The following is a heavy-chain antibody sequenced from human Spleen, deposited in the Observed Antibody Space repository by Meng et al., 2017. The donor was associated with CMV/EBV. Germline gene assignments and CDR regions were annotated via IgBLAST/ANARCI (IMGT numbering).Heavy chain of an antibody. J-gene: IGHJ4*02. V-gene: IGHV3-66*02. D-gene: IGHD4-17*01. CDR3: AKDFGHATVTTGY. CDR1: GFTFSSYA. CDR2: IYSGGST. Sequence: GESLKISCAASGFTFSSYAMSWVRQAPGKGLEWVSVIYSGGSTYYADSVKGRFTISRDNSKNTLYLQMNSLRAEDTAVYYCAKDFGHATVTTGYWGQGTLVTVSS.